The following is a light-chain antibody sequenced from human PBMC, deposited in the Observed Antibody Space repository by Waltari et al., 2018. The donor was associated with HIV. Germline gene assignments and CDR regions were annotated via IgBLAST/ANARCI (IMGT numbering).Light chain of an antibody. CDR1: SSNIGAGSD. J-gene: IGLJ3*02. CDR3: QSYDSSLSGSRV. CDR2: GTR. V-gene: IGLV1-40*01. Sequence: QSVLTQPPSVSGAPGQRVTISCTGSSSNIGAGSDVHWYQQLPGTAPKLLIYGTRNRPSGVPDRFSGSKSGTSASLAITGLQAEDEADYYCQSYDSSLSGSRVFGGGTKLTVL.